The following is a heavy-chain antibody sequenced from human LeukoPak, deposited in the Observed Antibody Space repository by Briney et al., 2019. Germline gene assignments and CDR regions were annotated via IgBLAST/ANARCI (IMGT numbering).Heavy chain of an antibody. V-gene: IGHV3-33*01. CDR2: IWYDGSNK. Sequence: GGSLRLSCAASGFTFSSYGMHWVRQAPGKGLEWVAVIWYDGSNKYYADSVKGRFTISRDNSKNTLYLQMNSLRAEDTAVYYCAREGYSSGWFYFDYWGQGTLVTVSS. CDR3: AREGYSSGWFYFDY. D-gene: IGHD6-19*01. CDR1: GFTFSSYG. J-gene: IGHJ4*02.